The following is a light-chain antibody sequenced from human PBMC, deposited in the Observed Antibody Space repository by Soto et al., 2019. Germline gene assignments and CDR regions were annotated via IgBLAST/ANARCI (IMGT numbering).Light chain of an antibody. CDR1: QSVTTF. J-gene: IGKJ4*01. CDR3: QQRINWPLT. CDR2: DAS. V-gene: IGKV3-11*01. Sequence: IVLTQSPAILSLSPGARATLSCRASQSVTTFLAWYQQKPGQAPRLLIYDASDRATGIPARFSGSGSGTDFPLTISNLEPEDFAVYYCQQRINWPLTFGGGTKVEIK.